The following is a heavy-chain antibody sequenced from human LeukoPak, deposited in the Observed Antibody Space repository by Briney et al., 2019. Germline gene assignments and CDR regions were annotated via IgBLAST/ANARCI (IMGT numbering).Heavy chain of an antibody. CDR2: INPNCGGT. CDR3: ARARVTGGYYYYMDV. D-gene: IGHD2-21*02. Sequence: ASVKVSCKASGYTFTGYYMHWVRQAPGQGLEWMGWINPNCGGTNYAQKFQGRVTMTRDTSISTAYMELSRLRSDDTAVYYCARARVTGGYYYYMDVWGKGTTVTVSS. V-gene: IGHV1-2*02. J-gene: IGHJ6*03. CDR1: GYTFTGYY.